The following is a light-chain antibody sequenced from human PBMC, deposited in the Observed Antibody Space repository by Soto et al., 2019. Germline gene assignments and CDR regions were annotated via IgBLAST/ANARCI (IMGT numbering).Light chain of an antibody. CDR2: DAS. V-gene: IGKV1-5*01. Sequence: IQMTQSPSTLSSSVCDGVTITGRASQSISNRLAWYQQRPGKAPKLRIYDASSLESGVPSRFSSSGSGTEFTLTISSMQPDDFATYYCQQYNSYGTFGQGTKVDIK. CDR1: QSISNR. J-gene: IGKJ1*01. CDR3: QQYNSYGT.